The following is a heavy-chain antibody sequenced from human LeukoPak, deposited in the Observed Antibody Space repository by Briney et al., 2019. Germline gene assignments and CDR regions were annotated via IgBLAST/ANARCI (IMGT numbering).Heavy chain of an antibody. Sequence: SETLSLTCTVSGGSISSYYWSWIRQAPGKGLGWIGYVYYSGSTNYNPSLKRRVTMSGSTFKKQFLLKLRSVTAADTAVYYCAKWGDGMDVWRQGTTVTVSS. D-gene: IGHD3-16*01. J-gene: IGHJ6*02. CDR2: VYYSGST. CDR1: GGSISSYY. CDR3: AKWGDGMDV. V-gene: IGHV4-59*01.